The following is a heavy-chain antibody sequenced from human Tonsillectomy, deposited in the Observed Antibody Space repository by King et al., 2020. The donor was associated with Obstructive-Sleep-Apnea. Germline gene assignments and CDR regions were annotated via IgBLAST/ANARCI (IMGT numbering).Heavy chain of an antibody. J-gene: IGHJ6*02. CDR2: ISGSGGSP. CDR3: AKDIGTGYHYYGMDV. Sequence: VQLVESGGGLVQPGGSLRVSCAASGFTFSSYAMNWVRQAPGKGLEWGSAISGSGGSPYYADSVKGRFTISRDNSKNTLYLQMNSLRADDTALYYCAKDIGTGYHYYGMDVWGQGTTVTVSS. D-gene: IGHD3/OR15-3a*01. CDR1: GFTFSSYA. V-gene: IGHV3-23*04.